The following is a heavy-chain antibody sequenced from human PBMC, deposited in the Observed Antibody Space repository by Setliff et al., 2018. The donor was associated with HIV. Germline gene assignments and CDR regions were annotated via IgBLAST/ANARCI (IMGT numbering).Heavy chain of an antibody. Sequence: PSETLSLTCTVSGDSITTNYWSWIRQSPGKGLEWIGSIYYGGSTNYNPSLKGRVTISLGTSRNQVFLNLTSVTVADTAVYYCARSIKAALRAGAFDVWGQGTMVTVSS. J-gene: IGHJ3*01. V-gene: IGHV4-59*01. CDR2: IYYGGST. CDR1: GDSITTNY. D-gene: IGHD2-15*01. CDR3: ARSIKAALRAGAFDV.